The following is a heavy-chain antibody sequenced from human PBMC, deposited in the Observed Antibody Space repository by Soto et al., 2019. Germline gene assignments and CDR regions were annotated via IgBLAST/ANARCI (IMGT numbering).Heavy chain of an antibody. CDR2: IYYSGST. CDR1: GGSVSSGSYY. CDR3: AREGGLGYCSGGSCYADEYFQH. D-gene: IGHD2-15*01. Sequence: QVQLQESSPGLVKPSETLSLTCTVSGGSVSSGSYYWSWIRQPPGKGLEWIGYIYYSGSTNYNPSLKSRVPISVATSKNQFSLKLSSVTAADTAVYYCAREGGLGYCSGGSCYADEYFQHWGQGTLVTVSS. J-gene: IGHJ1*01. V-gene: IGHV4-61*01.